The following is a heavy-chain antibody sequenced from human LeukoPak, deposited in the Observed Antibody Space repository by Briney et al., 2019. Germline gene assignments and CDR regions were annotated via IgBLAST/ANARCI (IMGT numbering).Heavy chain of an antibody. J-gene: IGHJ4*02. V-gene: IGHV3-30*03. Sequence: GRSLRLSCAASGFTFSSYGMHWVRQAPGKGLEWVAVISYDGSNKYYADSVKGRFTISRDNSKDTLYLQMNSLRAEDTALYHCARVDYYDSSGYYYAPLDYWGQGTLVTVSS. D-gene: IGHD3-22*01. CDR3: ARVDYYDSSGYYYAPLDY. CDR1: GFTFSSYG. CDR2: ISYDGSNK.